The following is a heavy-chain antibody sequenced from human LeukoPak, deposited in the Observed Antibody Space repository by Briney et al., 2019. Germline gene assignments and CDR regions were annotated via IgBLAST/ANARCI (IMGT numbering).Heavy chain of an antibody. Sequence: PSETLSLTCTVSGGSISSGGYYWSWIRQHPGKGLEWIGYIYYSGSTYYNPSLKSRVTISVDTSKNQFSLKLSSVTAADTAVYYCARFPVERHPWGGYYYYGMDVWGQGTTVTVSS. CDR2: IYYSGST. CDR1: GGSISSGGYY. V-gene: IGHV4-31*03. D-gene: IGHD1-1*01. J-gene: IGHJ6*02. CDR3: ARFPVERHPWGGYYYYGMDV.